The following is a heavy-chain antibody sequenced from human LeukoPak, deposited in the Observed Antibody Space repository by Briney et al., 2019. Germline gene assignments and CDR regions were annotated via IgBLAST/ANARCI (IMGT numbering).Heavy chain of an antibody. D-gene: IGHD2-2*01. CDR2: IGISSGNT. Sequence: GGSLRLSCAASGFTFSSYSMNWVRQAPGKGLEWISYIGISSGNTKYADSVKGGFTISGDKAKNSVYLQMNSLRVEDTAVYYCARDTKYAFDNWGQGTLVTVSS. V-gene: IGHV3-48*01. J-gene: IGHJ4*02. CDR1: GFTFSSYS. CDR3: ARDTKYAFDN.